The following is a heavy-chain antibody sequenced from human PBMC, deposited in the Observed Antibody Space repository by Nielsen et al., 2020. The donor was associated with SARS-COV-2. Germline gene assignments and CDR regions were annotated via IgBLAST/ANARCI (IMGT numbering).Heavy chain of an antibody. V-gene: IGHV4-34*01. CDR3: ARVKYDILTGLFRDYYYYMDV. CDR2: INHSGST. J-gene: IGHJ6*03. D-gene: IGHD3-9*01. Sequence: WLRQPPGKGLEWIGGINHSGSTNYNPSLKSRVTVSVDTSKNQFSLKLSSVTAADTAVYYCARVKYDILTGLFRDYYYYMDVWGKGTTVTVSS.